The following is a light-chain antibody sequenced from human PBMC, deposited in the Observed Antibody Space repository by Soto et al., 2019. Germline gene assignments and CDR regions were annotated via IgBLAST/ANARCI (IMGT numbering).Light chain of an antibody. J-gene: IGKJ1*01. V-gene: IGKV1-5*01. CDR3: QEYESHLRT. CDR1: ETISSW. CDR2: DAS. Sequence: DILMTQSPSTLSASVGDRITITCRASETISSWLAWYQQKSGKAPQLLIYDASTLESGVPSRFSGSGFGTEFCLTISSLQPDDLATYYCQEYESHLRTFGPGTKVEIK.